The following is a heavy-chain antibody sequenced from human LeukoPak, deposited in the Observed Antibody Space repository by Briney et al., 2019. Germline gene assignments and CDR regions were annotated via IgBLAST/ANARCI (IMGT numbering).Heavy chain of an antibody. V-gene: IGHV3-23*01. CDR1: GFTFTTYA. CDR2: ISTTGGST. J-gene: IGHJ4*02. CDR3: ATALLPSNY. Sequence: PGGSLRLSCAASGFTFTTYAMSWVRQPPGKGLEWVSAISTTGGSTFHADSVKGRLTISRDNSKHTLYLQMNSLRAEDTAVYYCATALLPSNYWGQGTLVTVSS.